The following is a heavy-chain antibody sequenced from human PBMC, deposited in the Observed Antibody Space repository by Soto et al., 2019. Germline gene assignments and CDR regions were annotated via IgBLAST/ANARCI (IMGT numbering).Heavy chain of an antibody. CDR2: IYYSGST. J-gene: IGHJ6*02. D-gene: IGHD1-26*01. CDR3: ARPERSGSYAYYGMDV. Sequence: QLQLQESGPGLVKPSETLSLTCTVSGGSISSSTYYWGWIRQPPGKGLEWIGRIYYSGSTYYNPSLKRRVTISVDTSKNPLSLTLRSVTAADTAVYYWARPERSGSYAYYGMDVWGQGTTVTVSS. V-gene: IGHV4-39*01. CDR1: GGSISSSTYY.